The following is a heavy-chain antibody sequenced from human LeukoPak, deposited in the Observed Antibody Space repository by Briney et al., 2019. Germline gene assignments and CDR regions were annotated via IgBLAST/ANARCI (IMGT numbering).Heavy chain of an antibody. J-gene: IGHJ4*02. Sequence: GGSLRLSRVPPLYTLCTSSMSSVCHGPGTGLGWVSSIYGSGERTFYVESVRGGFTVSRDNSKNTLYLEMNSLKAEDTAVYFCAKDVVPDSGWDLDHWGQGTLVTVSS. CDR2: IYGSGERT. CDR1: LYTLCTSS. D-gene: IGHD6-19*01. CDR3: AKDVVPDSGWDLDH. V-gene: IGHV3-23*01.